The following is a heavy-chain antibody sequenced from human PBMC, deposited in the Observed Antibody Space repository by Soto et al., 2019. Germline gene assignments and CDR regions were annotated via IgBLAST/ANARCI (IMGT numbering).Heavy chain of an antibody. CDR2: ISTTRTTI. V-gene: IGHV3-48*02. D-gene: IGHD6-25*01. J-gene: IGHJ4*02. Sequence: EVQLVESGGALVQPGGSLRLTCAASGFTFSNYHMNWVRQAPGKGLEWLSYISTTRTTIYYADSVRGRFTISRDNVHNSLYLYMSSLGDEDTAVYYCARDRGGLDFWGQGTLLTVSS. CDR1: GFTFSNYH. CDR3: ARDRGGLDF.